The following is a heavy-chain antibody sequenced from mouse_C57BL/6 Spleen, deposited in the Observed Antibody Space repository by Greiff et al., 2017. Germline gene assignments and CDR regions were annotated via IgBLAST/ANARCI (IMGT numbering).Heavy chain of an antibody. J-gene: IGHJ2*01. CDR3: AREGIYYDYDY. Sequence: QVQLQQPGAELVMPGASVKLSCKASGYTFTSYWMHWVKQRPGQGLEWIGEIDPSDSYTNYNQKFKGKSTLTVDKSSSTAYMQLSSLTSEDSAVYYCAREGIYYDYDYWGQGTTLTVSS. V-gene: IGHV1-69*01. D-gene: IGHD2-4*01. CDR1: GYTFTSYW. CDR2: IDPSDSYT.